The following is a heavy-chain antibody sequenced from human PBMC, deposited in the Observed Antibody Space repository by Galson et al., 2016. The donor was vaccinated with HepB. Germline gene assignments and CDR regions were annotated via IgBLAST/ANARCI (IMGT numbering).Heavy chain of an antibody. Sequence: SLRLSCAASGLTFSYAWMSWVRQTPEKGLEWVSLINWDGRTTYYADSVQGRFTISRDNNRNSLSLHMNSLKSEDTALYYCAKASGSHARYYFDRWGQGTQVAVS. V-gene: IGHV3-43*01. CDR2: INWDGRTT. J-gene: IGHJ4*02. CDR1: GLTFSYAW. CDR3: AKASGSHARYYFDR. D-gene: IGHD3-3*01.